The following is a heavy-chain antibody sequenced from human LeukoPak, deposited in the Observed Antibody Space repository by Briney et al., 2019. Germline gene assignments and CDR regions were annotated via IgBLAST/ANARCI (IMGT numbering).Heavy chain of an antibody. CDR3: ARVGGRNDSSVLYYFDY. J-gene: IGHJ4*02. V-gene: IGHV4-34*01. CDR2: INDSGST. D-gene: IGHD3-22*01. Sequence: SDALSLTYAVYGGSFSGYYWSWIRQPPGKGLEWIGEINDSGSTNYTPSLKSRVTISVDTSKNQFSLKLSSVTAADTAVYYCARVGGRNDSSVLYYFDYWGQGTLVTVSS. CDR1: GGSFSGYY.